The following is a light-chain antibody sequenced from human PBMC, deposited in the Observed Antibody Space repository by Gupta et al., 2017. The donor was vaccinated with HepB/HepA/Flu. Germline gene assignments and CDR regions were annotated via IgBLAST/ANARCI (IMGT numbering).Light chain of an antibody. CDR1: SSDVGAYNY. Sequence: QSALTQPASVSGSPGQSITISCTGTSSDVGAYNYVSWYQQHPGKAPKVMIYDVTNRPSGVSNRFSGSKSGNTASLTISGLQAEDEADYYCSSYTSSSILVFGGGTKV. V-gene: IGLV2-14*01. J-gene: IGLJ3*02. CDR3: SSYTSSSILV. CDR2: DVT.